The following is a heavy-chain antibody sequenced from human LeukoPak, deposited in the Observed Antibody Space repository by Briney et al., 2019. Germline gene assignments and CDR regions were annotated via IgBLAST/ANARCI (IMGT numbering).Heavy chain of an antibody. CDR2: ISYNGNNK. V-gene: IGHV3-30*03. D-gene: IGHD5-12*01. CDR3: ARDPLDISRWTNAFDI. J-gene: IGHJ3*02. CDR1: GYTFSHYG. Sequence: GGSLRLSCVISGYTFSHYGFHWVRQAPGKALEWVAYISYNGNNKYEDSVKGRFTISRDNSKSTLHLQMNGLRAEDTAVYYCARDPLDISRWTNAFDIWGQGTTVIVS.